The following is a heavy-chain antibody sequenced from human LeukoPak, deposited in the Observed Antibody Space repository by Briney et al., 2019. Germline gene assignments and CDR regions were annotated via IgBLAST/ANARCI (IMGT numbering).Heavy chain of an antibody. CDR1: GGSISSSNW. D-gene: IGHD5-18*01. V-gene: IGHV4-4*02. CDR2: IYHSGST. J-gene: IGHJ6*03. CDR3: ARTTEGGYTYDYFYYYYMDV. Sequence: PSETLSLTCAVSGGSISSSNWWSWVRQPPGKGLEWIGSIYHSGSTYYNPSLKSRVTISVDTSKNQFSLKLNSVTAADTAVYFCARTTEGGYTYDYFYYYYMDVWGKGTTVTISS.